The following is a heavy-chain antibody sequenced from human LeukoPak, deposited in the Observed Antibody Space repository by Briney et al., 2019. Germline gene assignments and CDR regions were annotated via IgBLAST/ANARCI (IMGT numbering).Heavy chain of an antibody. CDR2: IWYDGSNK. D-gene: IGHD3-22*01. CDR1: GFTFSSYG. CDR3: ARDPLYYYDSSRYFDY. J-gene: IGHJ4*02. V-gene: IGHV3-33*01. Sequence: GGSLRLSCAASGFTFSSYGMHWVRQAPGKGLEWVAVIWYDGSNKYYADSVKGRFTISRDNSKNTLYLQMNSLRAEDTAVYYCARDPLYYYDSSRYFDYWGQGTLVTVSS.